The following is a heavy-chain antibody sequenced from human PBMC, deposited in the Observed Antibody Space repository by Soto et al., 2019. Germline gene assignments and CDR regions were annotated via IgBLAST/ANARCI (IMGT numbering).Heavy chain of an antibody. J-gene: IGHJ4*02. CDR3: ARWAGQVRDYGGPFDY. CDR1: GERFITYG. Sequence: GASVKVSCKASGERFITYGISWVRQAPGQGLEWMGWISTYNTNTNYAPKFQGRLLLTTDTSTTTAHMELRSLRPDDTAVYYCARWAGQVRDYGGPFDYWGQGTLVTVSS. CDR2: ISTYNTNT. V-gene: IGHV1-18*04. D-gene: IGHD4-17*01.